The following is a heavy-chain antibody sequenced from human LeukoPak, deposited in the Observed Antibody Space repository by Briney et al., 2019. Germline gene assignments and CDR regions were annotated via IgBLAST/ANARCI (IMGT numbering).Heavy chain of an antibody. CDR1: GFTFSDHH. V-gene: IGHV3-72*01. CDR3: TRWLSH. CDR2: SRNKGRGYST. Sequence: PGGSLRLSCAASGFTFSDHHMDWVRQAPGKGLEWIGRSRNKGRGYSTVFAASVKGRFTISRDEPKNSLYLQMNSLRDEDTAVYYCTRWLSHWGQGTLVTVSS. D-gene: IGHD3-10*01. J-gene: IGHJ4*02.